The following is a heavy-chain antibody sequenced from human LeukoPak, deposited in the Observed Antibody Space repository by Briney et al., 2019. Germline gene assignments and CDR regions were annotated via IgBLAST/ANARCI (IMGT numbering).Heavy chain of an antibody. CDR3: ARGPYYYDSSCYYYYYYYYLDV. D-gene: IGHD3-22*01. CDR2: INHSGST. J-gene: IGHJ6*03. V-gene: IGHV4-34*01. Sequence: NPSETLSLTCAASGGSFSGYYWSWIRQPPGKGLEWIGEINHSGSTNYNPSLKSRVTISVDTSKNQFSLKLSSVTAADTAVYYCARGPYYYDSSCYYYYYYYYLDVWGKGTTVTVSS. CDR1: GGSFSGYY.